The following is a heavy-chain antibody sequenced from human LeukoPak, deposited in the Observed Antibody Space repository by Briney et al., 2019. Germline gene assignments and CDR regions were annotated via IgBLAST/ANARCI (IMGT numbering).Heavy chain of an antibody. J-gene: IGHJ6*04. CDR3: TRGAEQLSSYGMDV. CDR2: INHSGST. CDR1: GGSFSGYY. Sequence: PSETLSLTCAVYGGSFSGYYWSWIRQAPGKGLEWIGEINHSGSTNQNPSLKSRVTISVDTTKNQFSLKLSSVTAADSAVYYCTRGAEQLSSYGMDVWGKGTTVTVSS. V-gene: IGHV4-34*01. D-gene: IGHD5-18*01.